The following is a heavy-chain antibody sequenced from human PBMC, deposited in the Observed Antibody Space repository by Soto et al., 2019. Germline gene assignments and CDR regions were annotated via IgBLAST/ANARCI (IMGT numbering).Heavy chain of an antibody. J-gene: IGHJ4*02. D-gene: IGHD2-8*02. CDR1: GFTFSSYN. V-gene: IGHV3-7*05. CDR2: MNQDGSEK. Sequence: EVRLVESGGGLVQPGGSLRLSCVASGFTFSSYNMTWVRQAPGEGLEWVANMNQDGSEKYYVDSVKGRFIISRDNAENSLYLEVSSLRADDTAVYYCVRDILAPGSFVYFDYWGQGTLVTVSS. CDR3: VRDILAPGSFVYFDY.